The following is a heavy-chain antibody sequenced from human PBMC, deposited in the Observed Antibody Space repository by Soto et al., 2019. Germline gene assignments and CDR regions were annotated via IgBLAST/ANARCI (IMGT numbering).Heavy chain of an antibody. CDR2: IIPIFGTA. D-gene: IGHD3-22*01. CDR3: ARVDSSGYSFEY. V-gene: IGHV1-69*12. CDR1: GGTFSSYA. Sequence: QVQLVQSGAEVQKPGSSVKVSCKASGGTFSSYAISWFRQAPGQGLEWIGGIIPIFGTANYAQKFQGRVTITADESTSTAYMELIRLRSEDTAVYYCARVDSSGYSFEYWGQGTMVTVS. J-gene: IGHJ4*02.